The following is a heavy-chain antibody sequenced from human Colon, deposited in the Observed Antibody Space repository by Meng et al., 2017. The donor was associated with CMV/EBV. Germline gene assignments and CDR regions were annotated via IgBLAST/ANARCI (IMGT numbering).Heavy chain of an antibody. V-gene: IGHV3-7*01. J-gene: IGHJ6*02. CDR3: ARINDYGGAHYGMDV. Sequence: GESLKIPCAAPGFSFSSYWMKWVRQAPGKGLEWVANINQDGSEKYYVDSVKGRFTISRDNAKNSLYLQMNSLRAEDTAFYYCARINDYGGAHYGMDVWGQGTTVTVSS. CDR1: GFSFSSYW. CDR2: INQDGSEK. D-gene: IGHD4/OR15-4a*01.